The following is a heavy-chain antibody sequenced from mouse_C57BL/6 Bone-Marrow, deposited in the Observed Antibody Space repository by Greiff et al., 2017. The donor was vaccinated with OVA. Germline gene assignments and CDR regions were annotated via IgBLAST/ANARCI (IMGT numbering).Heavy chain of an antibody. V-gene: IGHV1-81*01. J-gene: IGHJ4*01. Sequence: QVQLQQSGAELARPGASVKLSCKASGYTFTSYGISWVKQRTGQGLEWIGEIYPRSGNTYYNEKFKGKATLTADKSSSTAYMELRSLTSEDSAVDFCASYYYGSPAMDYWGQGTSVTVSP. CDR1: GYTFTSYG. CDR2: IYPRSGNT. D-gene: IGHD1-1*01. CDR3: ASYYYGSPAMDY.